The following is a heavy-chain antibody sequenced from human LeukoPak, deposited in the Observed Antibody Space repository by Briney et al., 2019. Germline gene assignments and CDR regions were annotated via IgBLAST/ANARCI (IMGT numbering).Heavy chain of an antibody. J-gene: IGHJ4*02. V-gene: IGHV1-69*04. D-gene: IGHD6-13*01. CDR2: IIPILGIA. CDR1: GGTFSSYA. CDR3: AIAVSEQLYSEFDY. Sequence: GASVKVSCKASGGTFSSYAISWVRQAPGQGLEWMGRIIPILGIANYAQKFQGRVTITADKSTSTAYMERSSLRSEDTTVYYCAIAVSEQLYSEFDYCGQGTLVTVSS.